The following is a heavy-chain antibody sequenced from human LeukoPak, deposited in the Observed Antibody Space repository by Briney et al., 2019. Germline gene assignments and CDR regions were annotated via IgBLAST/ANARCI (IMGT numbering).Heavy chain of an antibody. CDR3: ARGGLMVSRPFDY. J-gene: IGHJ4*02. Sequence: SETLSLTCTVSGGSISSSSYYWGWIRQPPGKGLEWIGSIYYSGSTYYNPSLKSRVTISVDTSKNQFSLKLSSVTAADTAVYYCARGGLMVSRPFDYWGQGTLVTVSS. CDR2: IYYSGST. V-gene: IGHV4-39*07. D-gene: IGHD2-8*01. CDR1: GGSISSSSYY.